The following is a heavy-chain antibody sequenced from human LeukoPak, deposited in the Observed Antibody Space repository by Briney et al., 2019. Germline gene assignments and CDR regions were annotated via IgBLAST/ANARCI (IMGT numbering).Heavy chain of an antibody. CDR2: INPNSGGP. CDR3: ANSYGTPRYYFDY. V-gene: IGHV1-2*02. J-gene: IGHJ4*02. D-gene: IGHD5-18*01. CDR1: GYTFTGYY. Sequence: GASVKVSCKASGYTFTGYYMHWVRQAPGQGLEWMGWINPNSGGPNYAQKFQGRVTMTRDTSISTAYMELSRLRSDDTAVYYCANSYGTPRYYFDYWGQGTLVTVSS.